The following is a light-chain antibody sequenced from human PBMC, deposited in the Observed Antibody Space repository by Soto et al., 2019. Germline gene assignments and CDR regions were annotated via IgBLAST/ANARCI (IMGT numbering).Light chain of an antibody. Sequence: DIVMTQTPLSLPVTPGEPASISCRSRQSLLYSDDGNTYLDWFLQKPGQSPQLLIYTLSYQASGIPEKFCGSGSGTDFTLRMSRVAAEDVGLYYCMKRIELHYTFGQGTRLEVE. CDR3: MKRIELHYT. CDR2: TLS. V-gene: IGKV2-40*01. J-gene: IGKJ5*01. CDR1: QSLLYSDDGNTY.